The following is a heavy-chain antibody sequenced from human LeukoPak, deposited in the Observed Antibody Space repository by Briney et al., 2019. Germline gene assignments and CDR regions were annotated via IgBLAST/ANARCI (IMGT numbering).Heavy chain of an antibody. D-gene: IGHD4-4*01. Sequence: SETLSLTCTVSGGSISSYYSSWIRQPPGKGLEWIGYIYYSGSTNYNPSLKSRVTISVDTSKNQFSLKLSSVTAADTAVYYCARVAPTYDYSNYYFDYWGQGTLVTVSS. CDR3: ARVAPTYDYSNYYFDY. CDR2: IYYSGST. V-gene: IGHV4-59*01. CDR1: GGSISSYY. J-gene: IGHJ4*02.